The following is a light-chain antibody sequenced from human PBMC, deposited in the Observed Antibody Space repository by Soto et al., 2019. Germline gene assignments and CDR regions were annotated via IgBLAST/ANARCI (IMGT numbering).Light chain of an antibody. CDR3: QQYNIWSSIT. J-gene: IGKJ5*01. Sequence: EIVMTQSPATLSVSPGERATLSCRASQSISSKVGWYEQKPGQPPRLLIYGASTSVTGVPPRFSGSGSGTEFTLTISSLQSEDFEVYYCQQYNIWSSITFGQGTRLEIK. V-gene: IGKV3-15*01. CDR1: QSISSK. CDR2: GAS.